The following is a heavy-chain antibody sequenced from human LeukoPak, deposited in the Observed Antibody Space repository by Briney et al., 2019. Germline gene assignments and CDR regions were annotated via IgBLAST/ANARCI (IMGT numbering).Heavy chain of an antibody. Sequence: ASVTVSCKASGYTFTGYDMHWVRQAPGQGLEWMGWINPNSGGTNYAQKFQGRVTITRDTSISTAYMELSRLRSDDTAVYYCARDPTASAFYYCYMDVWGKGTTVTVSS. D-gene: IGHD1-26*01. CDR2: INPNSGGT. CDR3: ARDPTASAFYYCYMDV. J-gene: IGHJ6*03. CDR1: GYTFTGYD. V-gene: IGHV1-2*02.